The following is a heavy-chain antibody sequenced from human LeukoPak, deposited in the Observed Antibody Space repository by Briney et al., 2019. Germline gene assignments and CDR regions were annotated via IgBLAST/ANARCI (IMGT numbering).Heavy chain of an antibody. D-gene: IGHD3-3*01. CDR1: GYSFTSYW. V-gene: IGHV5-51*01. J-gene: IGHJ5*02. CDR2: IYPGDSDT. Sequence: GESLKISCKGSGYSFTSYWIGWVRQMPGKGLEWMGIIYPGDSDTRYSPSFQGQVTISADKSISTAYLQWSSLKASDTAMYYCARHGGYYDFWSGTNWFDPWGQGTLVTVPS. CDR3: ARHGGYYDFWSGTNWFDP.